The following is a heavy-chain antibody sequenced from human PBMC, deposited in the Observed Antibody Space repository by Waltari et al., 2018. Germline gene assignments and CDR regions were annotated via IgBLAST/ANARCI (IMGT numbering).Heavy chain of an antibody. CDR3: TTSSYCGTTTCYQYYGMDV. V-gene: IGHV1-69*01. J-gene: IGHJ6*02. CDR1: GGSFRSYS. CDR2: IIPVFGTA. D-gene: IGHD2-2*01. Sequence: QVRLVQSGAEVTQPGSSVKVSCTAFGGSFRSYSLNWVRRAPGQGLEWMGGIIPVFGTANYAQKFQDRLAITADESTSTAYMELSSLRSEDTAAYYCTTSSYCGTTTCYQYYGMDVWGQGTTVTVSS.